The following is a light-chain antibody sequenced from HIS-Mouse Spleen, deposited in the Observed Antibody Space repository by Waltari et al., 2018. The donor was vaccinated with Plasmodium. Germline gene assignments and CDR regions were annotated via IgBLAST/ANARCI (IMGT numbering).Light chain of an antibody. Sequence: SYELTQPPSVSVSPGQTARITCSGDALPKKYAYWYQQKSGQAPVLGIYGDSKRPSGIPGRFSGSSSGTMATLTISGAQVEDEADYYCYSTDSSGNHRVFGGGTKLTVL. V-gene: IGLV3-10*01. CDR3: YSTDSSGNHRV. CDR1: ALPKKY. J-gene: IGLJ3*02. CDR2: GDS.